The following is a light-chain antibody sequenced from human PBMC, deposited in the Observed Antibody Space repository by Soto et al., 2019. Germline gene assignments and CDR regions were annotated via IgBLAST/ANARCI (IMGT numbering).Light chain of an antibody. J-gene: IGKJ4*01. CDR3: QQYNSYPLT. V-gene: IGKV1-5*03. CDR2: KAS. CDR1: QSISTR. Sequence: DIQMTQSPSTLSASVGDRVTITCRASQSISTRLAWYQQKPGKAPNLLMYKASSLESGVPARFSGSGSGTEFTLTISSLHPDDFANYYCQQYNSYPLTFGGGTKVDIK.